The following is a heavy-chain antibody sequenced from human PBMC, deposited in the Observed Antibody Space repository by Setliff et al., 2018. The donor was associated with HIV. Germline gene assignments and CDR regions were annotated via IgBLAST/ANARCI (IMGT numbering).Heavy chain of an antibody. CDR1: GSSMSSSSYY. CDR3: AIGSQWEFLPYFDY. V-gene: IGHV4-39*07. D-gene: IGHD1-26*01. J-gene: IGHJ4*02. Sequence: SETLSLTCTLSGSSMSSSSYYWGWIRQPPGKGLEWIGSIYYSGSTYYNPTLKSRVTMSVDTSKNQFSLKLSSVTAADTAVFYCAIGSQWEFLPYFDYWGQGTLVTVSS. CDR2: IYYSGST.